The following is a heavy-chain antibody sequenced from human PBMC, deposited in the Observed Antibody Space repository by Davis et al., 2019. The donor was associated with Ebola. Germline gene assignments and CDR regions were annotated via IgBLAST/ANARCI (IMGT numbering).Heavy chain of an antibody. Sequence: SETLSLTCTVSGGSISSSSYYWSWIRQPPGKGLEWIGEINHSGSTNYNPSLKSRVTISVDTSKNQFSLKLSSVTAADTAVYYCASTAMGTYNWFDPWGQGTLVTVSS. D-gene: IGHD5-18*01. CDR1: GGSISSSSYY. J-gene: IGHJ5*02. CDR3: ASTAMGTYNWFDP. V-gene: IGHV4-39*07. CDR2: INHSGST.